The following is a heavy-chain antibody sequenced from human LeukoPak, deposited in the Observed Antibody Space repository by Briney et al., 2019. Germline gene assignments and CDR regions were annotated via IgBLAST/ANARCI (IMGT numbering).Heavy chain of an antibody. V-gene: IGHV4-4*02. CDR3: ARGEWELPSSVYFDY. CDR1: GGSISSSNW. CDR2: IYHSGST. Sequence: SETLSLTCAVSGGSISSSNWWSWVRQPPGKGLEWIGEIYHSGSTNYNPSLKSRVTISVDKSKNQFSLKLSSVTAADTAVYYCARGEWELPSSVYFDYWGQGTLVTVSS. D-gene: IGHD1-26*01. J-gene: IGHJ4*02.